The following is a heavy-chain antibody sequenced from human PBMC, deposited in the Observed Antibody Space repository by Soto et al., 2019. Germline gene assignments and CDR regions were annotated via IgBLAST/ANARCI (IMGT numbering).Heavy chain of an antibody. Sequence: QITLKESGPTLVKPTQTLTLTCTFSGFSLSTSGVGVGWIRQPPGKALEWLALIYWDDDKRYSPSLKSRLTITQAPSTNQVVLTMTNMDPVDTATYYCAHSGIRDSSSWYAYYYSGMDVWGQGTTVTVSS. CDR1: GFSLSTSGVG. CDR3: AHSGIRDSSSWYAYYYSGMDV. V-gene: IGHV2-5*02. CDR2: IYWDDDK. J-gene: IGHJ6*02. D-gene: IGHD6-13*01.